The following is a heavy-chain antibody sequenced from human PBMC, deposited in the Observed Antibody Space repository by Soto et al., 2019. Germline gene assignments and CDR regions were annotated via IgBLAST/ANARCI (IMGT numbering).Heavy chain of an antibody. D-gene: IGHD6-19*01. CDR2: TYYRSKWYN. Sequence: SQTLSLTCAISGDSVSSNSAAWNWITQSPSRGLEWLGRTYYRSKWYNDYAVSVKSRITINPDTSKNQFSLQLNSVTPEDTAVYYCARGEQWRAYCMDVWGQGTTVTVSS. V-gene: IGHV6-1*01. CDR1: GDSVSSNSAA. J-gene: IGHJ6*02. CDR3: ARGEQWRAYCMDV.